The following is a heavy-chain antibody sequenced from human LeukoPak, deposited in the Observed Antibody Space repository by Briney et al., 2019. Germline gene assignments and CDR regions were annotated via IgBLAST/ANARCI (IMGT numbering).Heavy chain of an antibody. V-gene: IGHV4-31*03. Sequence: SQTLSLTCTVSGGSISSGAYYWSWIRQHPGKGLEWVGHIYYSGSTFYNPSLKSRLTISVDTSKNHFSLKLSSVTAADPAVYYCASGLRIAASGRDYYFDYWGQGTLVTVSS. CDR2: IYYSGST. CDR3: ASGLRIAASGRDYYFDY. D-gene: IGHD6-13*01. J-gene: IGHJ4*02. CDR1: GGSISSGAYY.